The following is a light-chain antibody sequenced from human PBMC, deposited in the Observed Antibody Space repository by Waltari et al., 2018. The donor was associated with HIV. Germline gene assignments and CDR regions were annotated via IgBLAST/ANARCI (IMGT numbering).Light chain of an antibody. J-gene: IGLJ1*01. CDR3: QSYDSGLSGYV. V-gene: IGLV1-40*01. Sequence: HSVLAHPLSFSGALGNSVTIPCTGSISSLGAGHDVHRYQQLPGTAPKRLIDGNTTRPSGVPDRFSVSKSGTAASLAITGLLFEDEADYYCQSYDSGLSGYVFGTGTKVTVL. CDR1: ISSLGAGHD. CDR2: GNT.